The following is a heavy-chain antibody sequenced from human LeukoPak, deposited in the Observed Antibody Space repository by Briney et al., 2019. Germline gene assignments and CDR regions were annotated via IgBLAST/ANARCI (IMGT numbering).Heavy chain of an antibody. V-gene: IGHV3-48*01. CDR1: GFTFSTHD. CDR2: ISSSSSTI. J-gene: IGHJ4*02. D-gene: IGHD6-6*01. Sequence: PGGSLRLSCAASGFTFSTHDVNWVRQAPGKGLEWVSYISSSSSTIYYADSVKGRFTVSRDNAKNSLYLQMNSLRAEDTAVYYCARDHSSYYFDYWGQGTLVTVSS. CDR3: ARDHSSYYFDY.